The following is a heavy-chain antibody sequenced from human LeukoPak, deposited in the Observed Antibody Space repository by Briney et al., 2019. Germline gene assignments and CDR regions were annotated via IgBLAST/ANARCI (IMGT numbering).Heavy chain of an antibody. V-gene: IGHV4-4*07. Sequence: SQTLSLTCTVSGGSISSYHRSWIRQSAGRELEWIGRVYNTGTTDSNPSLKSRVTMSVDTSKNRFSLKLTSVTAADTAVYFCARDRIAETATGYDYWGQGTLVTVSS. CDR3: ARDRIAETATGYDY. CDR1: GGSISSYH. CDR2: VYNTGTT. D-gene: IGHD6-13*01. J-gene: IGHJ4*02.